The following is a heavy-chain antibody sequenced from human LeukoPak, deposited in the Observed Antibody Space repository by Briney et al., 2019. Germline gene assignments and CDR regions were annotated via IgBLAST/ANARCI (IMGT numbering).Heavy chain of an antibody. V-gene: IGHV4-4*09. CDR2: IFTSGST. J-gene: IGHJ3*02. Sequence: SETLSLTCTVSGSISSYYWSWIRQHPGEGVEWIGYIFTSGSTNYNPSLKIRVTISVDTSKTQFSLDLSSVTAADTAVYYCARQKCTSHRRLTKNAFDIWGQGTMVTVSS. CDR3: ARQKCTSHRRLTKNAFDI. D-gene: IGHD2-8*01. CDR1: GSISSYY.